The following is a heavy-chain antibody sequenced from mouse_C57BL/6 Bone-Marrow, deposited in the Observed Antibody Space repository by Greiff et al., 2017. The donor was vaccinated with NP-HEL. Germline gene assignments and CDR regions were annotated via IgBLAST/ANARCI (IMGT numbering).Heavy chain of an antibody. Sequence: QVHVKQSGAELVKPGASVKISCKASGYAFSSYWMNWVKQRPGKGLEWIGQIYPGDGDTNYNGKFKGKATLTADKSSSTAYLQLSSLTSEDSAVYFCASPKEYYAMDYWGQGTSVTVSS. CDR1: GYAFSSYW. J-gene: IGHJ4*01. V-gene: IGHV1-80*01. CDR3: ASPKEYYAMDY. CDR2: IYPGDGDT.